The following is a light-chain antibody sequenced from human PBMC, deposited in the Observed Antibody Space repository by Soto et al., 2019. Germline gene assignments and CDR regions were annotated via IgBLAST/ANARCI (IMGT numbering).Light chain of an antibody. CDR1: QSVSSNY. V-gene: IGKV3-20*01. Sequence: EIVLTQSPGTLSLSPGERGTLSCRASQSVSSNYLAWYQQKPGQAPRLLIYRTSTRPAAIPDRFSGSGSGTDFTLTISRLEPEDFAVYYCQQYGISPITFGQGTRLEIK. CDR3: QQYGISPIT. CDR2: RTS. J-gene: IGKJ5*01.